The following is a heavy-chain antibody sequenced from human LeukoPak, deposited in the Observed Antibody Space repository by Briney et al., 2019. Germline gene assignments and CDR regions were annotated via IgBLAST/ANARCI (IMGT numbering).Heavy chain of an antibody. CDR3: AREPHGESPGY. D-gene: IGHD4-17*01. J-gene: IGHJ4*02. V-gene: IGHV1-69*05. CDR1: GGTFSSYA. CDR2: IIPIFGTA. Sequence: SAKVSCKASGGTFSSYAISWVRQAPGQGLEWMGRIIPIFGTANYAQKFQGRVTTTTDESTSTAYMELSSLRSEDTAVYYCAREPHGESPGYWGQGTLVTVSS.